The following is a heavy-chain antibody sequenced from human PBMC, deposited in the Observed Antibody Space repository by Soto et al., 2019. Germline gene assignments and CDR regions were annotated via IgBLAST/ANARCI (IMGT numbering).Heavy chain of an antibody. D-gene: IGHD3-3*01. CDR2: IWYDGSTK. CDR1: GFTFRICG. Sequence: GGSLRLSCVGSGFTFRICGMHWVRQAPGKGLEWVAVIWYDGSTKYYADSVKGRFTISRDNSKNTLYLGMSSLRAEDTAIYYCVRSHDHLGLDVWGQGTKVTVSS. V-gene: IGHV3-33*01. CDR3: VRSHDHLGLDV. J-gene: IGHJ6*02.